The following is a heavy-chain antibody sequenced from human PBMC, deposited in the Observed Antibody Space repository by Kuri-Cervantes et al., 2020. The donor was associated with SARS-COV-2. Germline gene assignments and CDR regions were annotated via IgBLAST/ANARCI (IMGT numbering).Heavy chain of an antibody. J-gene: IGHJ4*02. V-gene: IGHV3-23*01. CDR3: ARDFGFGSWELLGTDY. Sequence: GGSLRLSCAGSGLTFSNYAMSWVRQAPGKGLKWVSGISFGGSTTYYADSVRGRFTISRDKAKNTLYLLMNSLRAEDTAVYYCARDFGFGSWELLGTDYWGQGTLVTVSS. CDR1: GLTFSNYA. D-gene: IGHD1-26*01. CDR2: ISFGGSTT.